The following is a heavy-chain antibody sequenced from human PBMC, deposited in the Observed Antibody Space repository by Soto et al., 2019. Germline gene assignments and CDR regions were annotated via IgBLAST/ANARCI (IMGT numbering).Heavy chain of an antibody. CDR1: DDSLTTGLYF. D-gene: IGHD3-22*01. Sequence: MXLTCVDSDDSLTTGLYFWSWIRQPPGKGLEWIGYIQASGSTNYNPSLKSRVYISLDTSKNQFSLMLTSVTAADTAIYYCMRTNSRGQWAAWYWGQGTLVTVSS. V-gene: IGHV4-61*01. CDR2: IQASGST. CDR3: MRTNSRGQWAAWY. J-gene: IGHJ4*02.